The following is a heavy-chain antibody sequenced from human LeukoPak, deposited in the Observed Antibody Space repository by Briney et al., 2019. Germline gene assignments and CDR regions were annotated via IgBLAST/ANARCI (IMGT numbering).Heavy chain of an antibody. CDR2: ISYDGSKK. D-gene: IGHD6-19*01. J-gene: IGHJ4*02. CDR3: AKDRGVGSGWYYFHY. CDR1: GFTFSSYG. Sequence: GGSLRLSCAASGFTFSSYGMHWVRQAPGKGLEWGAVISYDGSKKYYADSVKGRFTISRDNSKNTLYLQMNSLRAEDTAVYYCAKDRGVGSGWYYFHYWGQGTLVTVSS. V-gene: IGHV3-30*18.